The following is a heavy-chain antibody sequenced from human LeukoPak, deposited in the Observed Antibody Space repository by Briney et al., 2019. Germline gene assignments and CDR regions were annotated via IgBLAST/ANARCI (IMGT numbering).Heavy chain of an antibody. V-gene: IGHV4-59*01. J-gene: IGHJ5*02. Sequence: PSETLSLTCTVSGGSISSYYCSWIRQPPGKGLEWIGYIYYTGSTNYNPSLKSRVTISVVTSKNQFSLKLSSVTAADTAVYYCARNVGRWFDPWGQGTLVTVSS. CDR2: IYYTGST. CDR3: ARNVGRWFDP. D-gene: IGHD1-26*01. CDR1: GGSISSYY.